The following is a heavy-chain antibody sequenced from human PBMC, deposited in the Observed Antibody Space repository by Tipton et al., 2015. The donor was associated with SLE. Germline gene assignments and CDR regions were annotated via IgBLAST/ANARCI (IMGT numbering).Heavy chain of an antibody. Sequence: QLVQSGAEIKKAGESLKISCKISGYSFTSHWIGWVRQTPGKGLEWMGIIYPGDSDTKYSPSFEGRVSISADKSLSTAYLQWSTLQASDTAMYYCTRVGATMVSGILTNAGFDIWGQGTMVTVSS. CDR2: IYPGDSDT. V-gene: IGHV5-51*03. CDR1: GYSFTSHW. CDR3: TRVGATMVSGILTNAGFDI. D-gene: IGHD3-10*01. J-gene: IGHJ3*02.